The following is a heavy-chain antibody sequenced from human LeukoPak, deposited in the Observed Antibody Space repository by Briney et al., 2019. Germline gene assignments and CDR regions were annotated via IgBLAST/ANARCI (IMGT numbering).Heavy chain of an antibody. V-gene: IGHV3-20*04. CDR1: GFTFDDYG. Sequence: RTGGSLRLSCAASGFTFDDYGMSWVRQAPGKGLEWVSGINWNGGSTGYADSVKGRFTISRDNAKNSLYLQMNSLRAEDTALYYCARDGLAARYFDYWGQGTLVTVSS. J-gene: IGHJ4*02. CDR3: ARDGLAARYFDY. D-gene: IGHD6-6*01. CDR2: INWNGGST.